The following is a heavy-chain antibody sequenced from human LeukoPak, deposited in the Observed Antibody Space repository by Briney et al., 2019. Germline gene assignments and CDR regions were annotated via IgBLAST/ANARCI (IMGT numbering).Heavy chain of an antibody. V-gene: IGHV4-34*01. CDR2: IHHSGNT. CDR1: GGSFSASY. J-gene: IGHJ4*02. D-gene: IGHD1-26*01. Sequence: KPSETLSLTCAVYGGSFSASYWSLIRQPPGKGLEWIGEIHHSGNTNYNPSLESRVTISIDTSKKQFSLKLTSVTAADTAMYYCARLHLGHYFFDYWGQGTLVTVSS. CDR3: ARLHLGHYFFDY.